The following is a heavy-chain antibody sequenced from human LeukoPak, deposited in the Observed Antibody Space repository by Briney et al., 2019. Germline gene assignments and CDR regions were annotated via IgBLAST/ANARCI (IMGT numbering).Heavy chain of an antibody. V-gene: IGHV1-2*02. J-gene: IGHJ6*03. Sequence: ASVKVSCKASGYTFTGYYMHWVRQAPGQGLEWMGWINPNSGGTNYAQKFQGRVTMTRDTSISTAYMELSRLRSDDTAVYYCARDRAEYYGSGSFFNLEYFYYYMDVWGKGTTVTVSS. CDR2: INPNSGGT. CDR1: GYTFTGYY. D-gene: IGHD3-10*01. CDR3: ARDRAEYYGSGSFFNLEYFYYYMDV.